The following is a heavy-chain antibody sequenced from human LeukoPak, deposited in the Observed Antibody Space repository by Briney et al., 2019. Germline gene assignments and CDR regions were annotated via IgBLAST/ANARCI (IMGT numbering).Heavy chain of an antibody. Sequence: GESLRISCKGSRYSFTSHWIGWVRQMPGKGPEWMGIIYPGDSDTRYSPSFQGQVTISADKSISTTSLRWSSLKASDTAMYYCARLETVAGPYYFDYWGQGTLVTVSS. CDR1: RYSFTSHW. D-gene: IGHD6-19*01. CDR3: ARLETVAGPYYFDY. CDR2: IYPGDSDT. J-gene: IGHJ4*02. V-gene: IGHV5-51*01.